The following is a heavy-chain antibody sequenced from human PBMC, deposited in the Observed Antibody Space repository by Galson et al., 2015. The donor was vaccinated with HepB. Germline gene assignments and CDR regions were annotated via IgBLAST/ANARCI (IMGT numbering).Heavy chain of an antibody. CDR1: GDSVSSNSAA. D-gene: IGHD1-26*01. CDR3: ARAAVVGATTSHYYYYYMDV. CDR2: TYYRSKWYN. V-gene: IGHV6-1*01. J-gene: IGHJ6*03. Sequence: CAISGDSVSSNSAAWNWIRQSPSRGLEWLGRTYYRSKWYNDYAVSVKSRITINPDTSKNQFSLQLNSVTPEDTAVYYCARAAVVGATTSHYYYYYMDVWGKGTTVTVSS.